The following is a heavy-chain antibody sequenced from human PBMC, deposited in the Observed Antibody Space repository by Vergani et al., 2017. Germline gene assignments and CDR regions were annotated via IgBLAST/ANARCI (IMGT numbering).Heavy chain of an antibody. CDR2: IGKDGINT. CDR1: GFTFSNFG. CDR3: AKYLRDSTDGLPDS. J-gene: IGHJ4*02. D-gene: IGHD2-21*02. V-gene: IGHV3-30*02. Sequence: QVQLVESGGGVVQPGGSLTLSCASSGFTFSNFGMHLIRQAPGKGLEWLAYIGKDGINTRYRDAVKGRFTVSRDNSKDILYLQMDSLRSEDTALYYCAKYLRDSTDGLPDSWGPGTLVIVSS.